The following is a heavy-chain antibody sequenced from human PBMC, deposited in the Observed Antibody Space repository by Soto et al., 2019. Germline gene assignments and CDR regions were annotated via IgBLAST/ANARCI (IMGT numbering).Heavy chain of an antibody. CDR1: GGSIYRSGYY. V-gene: IGHV4-39*07. Sequence: SETLSLTCTVSGGSIYRSGYYWGWIRQPPGRGLEWIGNIDYNGVTYSNPPLKSRVTISVDTSKNQFSLKLSSVTAADTAVYYCARGQRFSDSFDPWGQGTLVTVSS. J-gene: IGHJ5*02. CDR3: ARGQRFSDSFDP. CDR2: IDYNGVT. D-gene: IGHD3-3*01.